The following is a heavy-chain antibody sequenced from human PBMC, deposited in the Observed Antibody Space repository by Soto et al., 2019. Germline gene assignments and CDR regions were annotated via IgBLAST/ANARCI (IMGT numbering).Heavy chain of an antibody. Sequence: EVQLVESGGGLVQPGGSLRLSCAASGFTVSSNYMSWVRQAPGKGLEWVSVIYSGGSTYYADSVKGRFTISRDNSKNTLYLQMNRLRAEDTAVYYCARGRLLWFGEKLEIQWGYYGMDVWGQGTTVTVSS. CDR1: GFTVSSNY. D-gene: IGHD3-10*01. CDR2: IYSGGST. V-gene: IGHV3-66*01. J-gene: IGHJ6*02. CDR3: ARGRLLWFGEKLEIQWGYYGMDV.